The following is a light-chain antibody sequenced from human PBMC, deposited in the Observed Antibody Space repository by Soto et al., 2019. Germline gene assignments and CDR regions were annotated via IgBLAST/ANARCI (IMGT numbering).Light chain of an antibody. CDR2: DVS. CDR1: SSDVGGYNY. V-gene: IGLV2-14*01. Sequence: QSALTQPASVSGSPGQSLTISCTGTSSDVGGYNYVSWYQQHPGKAPKLMIYDVSNRPSGVSNRFSGSKSGNTASLTISGLQAEDEAYYYCSSYTSSSTRVFGTGTKLTVL. CDR3: SSYTSSSTRV. J-gene: IGLJ1*01.